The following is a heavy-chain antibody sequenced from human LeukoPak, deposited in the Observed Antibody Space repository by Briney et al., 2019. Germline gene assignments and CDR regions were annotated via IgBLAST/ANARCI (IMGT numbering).Heavy chain of an antibody. Sequence: PGGSLRLSCAASGFTVSSNYMSWVRQAPGKGLEWVSVIYSGGSTYYADSVKGRFTISRDNSKNTLYLQMNSLRAEDTAVYYCARTLYFYDSSGRIPCPYFDYCGPGTLV. J-gene: IGHJ4*02. V-gene: IGHV3-53*01. CDR1: GFTVSSNY. CDR2: IYSGGST. CDR3: ARTLYFYDSSGRIPCPYFDY. D-gene: IGHD3-22*01.